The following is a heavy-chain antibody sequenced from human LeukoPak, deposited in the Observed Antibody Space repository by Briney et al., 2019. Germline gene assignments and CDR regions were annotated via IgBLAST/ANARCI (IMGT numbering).Heavy chain of an antibody. D-gene: IGHD6-19*01. CDR1: GGSISSYY. CDR2: IYTSGST. CDR3: ARRGRIAVAAHYYYYYMDV. J-gene: IGHJ6*03. Sequence: SETLSLTCTVSGGSISSYYWSWIRQLAGKGLEWIGRIYTSGSTNYNPSLKSRVTMSVDTSKNQFSLKLSSVTAADTAVYYCARRGRIAVAAHYYYYYMDVWGKGTTVTISS. V-gene: IGHV4-4*07.